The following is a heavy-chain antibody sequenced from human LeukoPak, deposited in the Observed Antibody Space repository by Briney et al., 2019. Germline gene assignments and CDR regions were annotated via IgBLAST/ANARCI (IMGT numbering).Heavy chain of an antibody. CDR1: GYTFTSYG. J-gene: IGHJ6*02. CDR2: ISAYNGNT. V-gene: IGHV1-18*01. Sequence: ASVKVSCKASGYTFTSYGISWVRQAPGQGLEWMGWISAYNGNTNYAQKLQGRVTMTTDTSTSTAYMELRSLRSDDTAVYYCARDTNIVVVVAAIHYYYYGMDVWGQGTTVTVSS. D-gene: IGHD2-15*01. CDR3: ARDTNIVVVVAAIHYYYYGMDV.